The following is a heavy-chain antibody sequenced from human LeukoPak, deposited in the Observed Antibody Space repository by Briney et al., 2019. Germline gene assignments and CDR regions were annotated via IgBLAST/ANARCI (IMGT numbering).Heavy chain of an antibody. CDR2: INPSGGST. CDR3: ARGQWPPPEDY. D-gene: IGHD6-19*01. Sequence: ASVKVSCKASGYTFTSYYMHWVRQAPGQGLERMGIINPSGGSTSYAQKLQGRVTMTRDTSTSTVYMELSSLRSEDTAVYYCARGQWPPPEDYWGQGTLVTVSS. V-gene: IGHV1-46*01. CDR1: GYTFTSYY. J-gene: IGHJ4*02.